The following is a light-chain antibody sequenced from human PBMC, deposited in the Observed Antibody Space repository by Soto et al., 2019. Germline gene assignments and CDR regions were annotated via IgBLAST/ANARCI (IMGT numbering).Light chain of an antibody. CDR1: QSFSSNY. J-gene: IGKJ1*01. CDR3: QQDGGSWT. CDR2: GAS. Sequence: EIVLTQSPGTLSLSPGERATLSCRASQSFSSNYLAWFQHKPGQAPRLLIYGASSRATGIPDRFSGSGSGTDFTITISRVEPEDFAVYYCQQDGGSWTFGQGTKVEIK. V-gene: IGKV3-20*01.